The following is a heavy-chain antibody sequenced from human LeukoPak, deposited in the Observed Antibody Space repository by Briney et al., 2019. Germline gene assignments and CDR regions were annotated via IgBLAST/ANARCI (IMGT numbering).Heavy chain of an antibody. D-gene: IGHD1-26*01. CDR1: GYRFTTYG. Sequence: GASVMVSSKTSGYRFTTYGISWVRQAPGQGLEWMGWVSTYNDKKDYAQKFQGRVIMTTDTSTTTAYMELGSLRSDDTAVYYCARHSGSYAFDYWGQGTLVTVSS. J-gene: IGHJ4*02. CDR3: ARHSGSYAFDY. V-gene: IGHV1-18*01. CDR2: VSTYNDKK.